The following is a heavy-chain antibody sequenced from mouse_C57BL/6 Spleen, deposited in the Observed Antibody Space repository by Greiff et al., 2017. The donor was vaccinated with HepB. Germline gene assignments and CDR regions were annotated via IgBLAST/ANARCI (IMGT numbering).Heavy chain of an antibody. CDR3: ARRDDYDWFAY. CDR1: GYAFSSSW. Sequence: VQLQQSGPELVKPGASVKISCKASGYAFSSSWMNWVKQRPGKGLEWIGRIYPGDGDTNYNGKFKGKATLTADKSSSTAYIQLSSLTSEDSAVYFCARRDDYDWFAYWGQGTLVTVSA. J-gene: IGHJ3*01. V-gene: IGHV1-82*01. D-gene: IGHD2-4*01. CDR2: IYPGDGDT.